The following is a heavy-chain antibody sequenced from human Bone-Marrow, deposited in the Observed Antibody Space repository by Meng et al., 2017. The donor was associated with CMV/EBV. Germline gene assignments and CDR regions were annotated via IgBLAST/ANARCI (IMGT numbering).Heavy chain of an antibody. CDR3: ARGYCSSTSCYWDRYWYFDL. J-gene: IGHJ2*01. V-gene: IGHV3-48*04. CDR1: GDSVSSDSHS. D-gene: IGHD2-2*01. CDR2: ISSSSSTI. Sequence: GGSLRLSCTVSGDSVSSDSHSWSWIRQPPGKGLEWVSYISSSSSTIYYADSVKGRFTISRDNAKNSLYLQMNSLRAEDTAVYYCARGYCSSTSCYWDRYWYFDLWGRGTLVTVSS.